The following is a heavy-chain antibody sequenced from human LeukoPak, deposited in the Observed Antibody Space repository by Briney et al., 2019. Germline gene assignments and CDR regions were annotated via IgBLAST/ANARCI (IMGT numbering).Heavy chain of an antibody. J-gene: IGHJ6*02. CDR3: ARDAHLVYYYYGMDV. V-gene: IGHV1-8*01. CDR2: MNPNSGNT. Sequence: GASVKVSCKASGYTFTSYDINWVRQATGPGLEWMGWMNPNSGNTGYAQKFQGRVTMTRNISISTAYMELSSLRSEDTAVYYCARDAHLVYYYYGMDVWGQGTTVTVSS. D-gene: IGHD2-2*01. CDR1: GYTFTSYD.